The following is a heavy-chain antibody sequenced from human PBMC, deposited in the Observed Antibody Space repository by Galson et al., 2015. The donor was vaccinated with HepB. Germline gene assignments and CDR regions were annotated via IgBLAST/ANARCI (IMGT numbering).Heavy chain of an antibody. CDR1: GFTFGSYE. J-gene: IGHJ4*02. CDR3: ARDGYSGYDLDY. Sequence: SLRLSCAASGFTFGSYEMNWVRQAPGKGLEWVSYISGSGNIIYYGDSVKGRFTISRDNAKNSLYLQMNSLGAEDTALYYRARDGYSGYDLDYWGQGTLVTVSS. V-gene: IGHV3-48*03. D-gene: IGHD5-12*01. CDR2: ISGSGNII.